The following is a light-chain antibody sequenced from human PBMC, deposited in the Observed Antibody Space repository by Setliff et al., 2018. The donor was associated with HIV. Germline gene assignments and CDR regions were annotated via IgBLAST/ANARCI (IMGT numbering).Light chain of an antibody. V-gene: IGKV3-11*01. CDR2: DAS. Sequence: ETVLTQSPATLSLSPGERVTLSCRASESVSDSLAWYQQRPGQAPRLLIYDASKRATGIPGRFSGSGSETDFTLTISSLEPEDFAVYYCQGNSHWPPSITFGQGTRLEIK. CDR3: QGNSHWPPSIT. CDR1: ESVSDS. J-gene: IGKJ5*01.